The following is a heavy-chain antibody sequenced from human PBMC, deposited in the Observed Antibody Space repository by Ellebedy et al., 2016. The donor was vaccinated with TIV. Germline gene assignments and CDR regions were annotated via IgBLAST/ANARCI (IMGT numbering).Heavy chain of an antibody. CDR2: INPNSGGT. J-gene: IGHJ4*02. CDR3: ARDSRASSGYYYFDY. CDR1: GYTFTGYY. V-gene: IGHV1-2*02. D-gene: IGHD3-22*01. Sequence: ASVKVSXXASGYTFTGYYMHWVRQAPGQGLEWMGWINPNSGGTNYAQKFQGRVTMTRDTSTSTVYMELSSLRSEDTAVYYCARDSRASSGYYYFDYWGQGTLVTVSS.